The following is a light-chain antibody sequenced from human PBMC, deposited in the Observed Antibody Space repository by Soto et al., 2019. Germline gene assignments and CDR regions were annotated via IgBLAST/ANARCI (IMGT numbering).Light chain of an antibody. CDR3: QHYNSYSEA. V-gene: IGKV1-5*03. CDR2: KAS. J-gene: IGKJ1*01. Sequence: DIQITQSPSTLSGSVGDRVTITCRASQTISSWLAWYQQKPGKAPKLLIYKASTLKSGVPSRFSGSGSGTEFTLTISSLQPDHFANYYCQHYNSYSEAFGQGTKVDIK. CDR1: QTISSW.